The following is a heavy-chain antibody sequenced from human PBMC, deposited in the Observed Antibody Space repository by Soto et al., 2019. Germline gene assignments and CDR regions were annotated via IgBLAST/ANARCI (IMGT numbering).Heavy chain of an antibody. J-gene: IGHJ3*02. CDR1: GFTFSSYW. D-gene: IGHD3-22*01. CDR3: ARDLPYYYDSSGYYYVGAFDI. V-gene: IGHV3-7*01. Sequence: HPGGSLGLSCAAYGFTFSSYWMSWVRQAPGKGLEWVANIKQDGSEEYYVDSVKGRFTISRDNAKNSLYLQMNSLRAEDTAVYYCARDLPYYYDSSGYYYVGAFDIWGQGTMVTVSS. CDR2: IKQDGSEE.